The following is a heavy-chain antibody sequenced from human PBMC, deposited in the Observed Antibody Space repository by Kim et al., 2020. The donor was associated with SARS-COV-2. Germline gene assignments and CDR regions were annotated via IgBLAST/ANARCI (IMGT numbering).Heavy chain of an antibody. J-gene: IGHJ4*02. V-gene: IGHV4-34*01. Sequence: SGNPNYHPSLKSRVTISVDTSKKQISLKVFSVTAADTAVYYCARTYYGFDYWGQGTLVTVSS. D-gene: IGHD3-22*01. CDR2: SGNP. CDR3: ARTYYGFDY.